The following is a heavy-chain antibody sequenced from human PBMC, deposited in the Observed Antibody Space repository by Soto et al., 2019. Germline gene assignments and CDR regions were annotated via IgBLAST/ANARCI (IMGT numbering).Heavy chain of an antibody. V-gene: IGHV4-34*01. CDR1: GGSFSGYY. CDR3: ARATLNTGYYYYYGMDV. D-gene: IGHD4-4*01. CDR2: INHSGST. Sequence: SXTLSLTCAVYGGSFSGYYWSWIRQPPGKGLEWIGEINHSGSTNYNPSLKSRVTISVDTSKNQFSLKLSSVTAADTAVYYCARATLNTGYYYYYGMDVWGQGTTVTVSS. J-gene: IGHJ6*02.